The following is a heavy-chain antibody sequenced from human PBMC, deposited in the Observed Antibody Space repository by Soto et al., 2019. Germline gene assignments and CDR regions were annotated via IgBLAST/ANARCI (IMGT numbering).Heavy chain of an antibody. J-gene: IGHJ5*02. D-gene: IGHD1-7*01. CDR1: GGSISSGGYS. CDR3: AREDWNYGNHWFDP. V-gene: IGHV4-30-2*01. Sequence: SETLSLTCAVSGGSISSGGYSWSWIRQPPGKGLEWIGYIYHSGSTYYNPSLKSRVTISVDRSKNQFSLKLSSVTAADTAVYYCAREDWNYGNHWFDPWGQGTLVTVSS. CDR2: IYHSGST.